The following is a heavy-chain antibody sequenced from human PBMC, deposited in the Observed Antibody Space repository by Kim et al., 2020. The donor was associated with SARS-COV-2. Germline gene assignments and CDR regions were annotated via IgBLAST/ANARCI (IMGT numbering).Heavy chain of an antibody. D-gene: IGHD6-19*01. CDR3: ARGGGSSGWHNKNPSQLGGEYYYGMDV. V-gene: IGHV4-59*01. J-gene: IGHJ6*02. CDR1: GGSISSYY. CDR2: IYYSGST. Sequence: SETLSLTCTVSGGSISSYYWSWIRQPPGKGLEWIGYIYYSGSTNYNPSLKSRVTISVDTSKNQFSLKLSSVTAADTAVYYCARGGGSSGWHNKNPSQLGGEYYYGMDVWGQGTTVTVSS.